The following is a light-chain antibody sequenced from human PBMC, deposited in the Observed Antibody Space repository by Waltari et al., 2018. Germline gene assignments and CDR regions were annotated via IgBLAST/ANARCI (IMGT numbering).Light chain of an antibody. V-gene: IGKV3-11*01. CDR2: DAA. CDR1: QNIDSY. CDR3: HKRSKWPLT. Sequence: EIVLTQSPATLSLSPGERATLSCRASQNIDSYLAWYQLKPGQVPRLLIYDAANRATGIPARFSGRGSGADFTLIISSLAPEDFAVYYCHKRSKWPLTFGGGTKVEIK. J-gene: IGKJ4*01.